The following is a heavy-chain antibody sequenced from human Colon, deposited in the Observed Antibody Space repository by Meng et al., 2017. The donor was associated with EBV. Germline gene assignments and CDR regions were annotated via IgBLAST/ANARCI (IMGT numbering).Heavy chain of an antibody. CDR2: INHSGTI. CDR1: GGSLSCYY. D-gene: IGHD2-8*01. Sequence: QVQLHQGGAGLVKPSETLSLTGGVYGGSLSCYYWSWIRQTPGKGLEWTGEINHSGTINYNPSLRSRVTISVDRSNNQFSLRLSSVTAADTAVYYCARGGGVIKGLVTWFDPWGQGTLVTVSS. CDR3: ARGGGVIKGLVTWFDP. J-gene: IGHJ5*02. V-gene: IGHV4-34*01.